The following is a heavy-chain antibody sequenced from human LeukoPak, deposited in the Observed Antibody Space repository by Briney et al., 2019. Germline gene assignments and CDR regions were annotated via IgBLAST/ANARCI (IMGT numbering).Heavy chain of an antibody. V-gene: IGHV3-7*01. Sequence: GGSLRLSCAASGFTFSSHTMNWVRQAPGKGLEWVANIKQDGSEKYYVDSVKGRFTISRDNAKNSLYLQMNSLRAEDTAVYYCARDHVVVVVAATHWFDPRGQGTLVTVSS. CDR1: GFTFSSHT. CDR2: IKQDGSEK. CDR3: ARDHVVVVVAATHWFDP. D-gene: IGHD2-15*01. J-gene: IGHJ5*02.